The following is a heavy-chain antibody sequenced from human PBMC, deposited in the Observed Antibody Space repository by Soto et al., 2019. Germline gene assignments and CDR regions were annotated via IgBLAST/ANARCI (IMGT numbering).Heavy chain of an antibody. CDR3: ARDDKYSGYGPLDY. CDR1: GFTFSSYG. Sequence: PGGSLRLSCAASGFTFSSYGMHWVRQAPGKGLEWVAVIWYDGSNKYYADSVKGRFTISRDNSKNTLYLQMNSLRAEDTAVYYCARDDKYSGYGPLDYWGQGTLVTVSS. D-gene: IGHD5-12*01. CDR2: IWYDGSNK. V-gene: IGHV3-33*01. J-gene: IGHJ4*02.